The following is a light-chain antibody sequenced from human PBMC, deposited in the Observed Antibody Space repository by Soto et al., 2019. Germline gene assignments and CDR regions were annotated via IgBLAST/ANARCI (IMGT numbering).Light chain of an antibody. CDR1: QSVSSSY. V-gene: IGKV3-20*01. CDR3: QQYGRT. J-gene: IGKJ1*01. CDR2: GAS. Sequence: EIVLTQSPGTLSLSPGERATLSCRASQSVSSSYLAWYQQKPGQAPRLLIYGASSRATGIPDRFSGSGSGTDFTLTISRLEPEDFAVYYCQQYGRTFGPGPKVDIK.